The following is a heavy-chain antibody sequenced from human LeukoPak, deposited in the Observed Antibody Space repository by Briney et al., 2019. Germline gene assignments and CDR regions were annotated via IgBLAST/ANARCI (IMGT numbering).Heavy chain of an antibody. D-gene: IGHD2-15*01. V-gene: IGHV3-74*01. CDR1: GLAFSAYK. Sequence: GGSLRLSCAASGLAFSAYKMHWVRQAPRKGLVWVSRISTDGYTTDYADFAQGRFTASRDNTKNTWSLEMNSLRAEDTAVYYCVVGGSPGYWGQGTLVTVSS. CDR3: VVGGSPGY. J-gene: IGHJ4*02. CDR2: ISTDGYTT.